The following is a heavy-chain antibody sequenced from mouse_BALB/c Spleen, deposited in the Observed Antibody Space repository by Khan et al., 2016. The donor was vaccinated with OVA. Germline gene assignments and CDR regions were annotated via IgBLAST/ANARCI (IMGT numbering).Heavy chain of an antibody. J-gene: IGHJ3*01. CDR3: PPVGSCLVSFDC. V-gene: IGHV1S136*01. Sequence: VQLQQSGPEVVKPGASVKMSCKASGYTFTSYVMHWVKQKPGQGLEWIGFIYPFNDATKFNEKFNGKATLTSDKSSSTAYIELSSLTSEASADFCCPPVGSCLVSFDCWDGGRMVTISA. CDR2: IYPFNDAT. D-gene: IGHD1-1*01. CDR1: GYTFTSYV.